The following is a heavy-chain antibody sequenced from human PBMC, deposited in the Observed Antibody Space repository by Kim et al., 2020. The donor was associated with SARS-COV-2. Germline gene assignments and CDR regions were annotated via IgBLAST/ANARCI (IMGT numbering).Heavy chain of an antibody. CDR1: GGTFSSYA. J-gene: IGHJ4*02. Sequence: SVKVSCKASGGTFSSYAISWVRQAPGQGLEWMGGIIPIFGTANYAQKFQGRVTITADESTSTAYMELSSLRSEDTAVYYCASQYSSSFGYFDYWGQGTLVTVSS. V-gene: IGHV1-69*13. CDR3: ASQYSSSFGYFDY. CDR2: IIPIFGTA. D-gene: IGHD6-6*01.